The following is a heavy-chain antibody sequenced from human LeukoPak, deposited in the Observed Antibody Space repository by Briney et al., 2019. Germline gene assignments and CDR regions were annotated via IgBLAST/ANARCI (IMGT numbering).Heavy chain of an antibody. CDR3: ARTTVAGKRSIDY. CDR1: GFTFDDYA. V-gene: IGHV3-53*01. J-gene: IGHJ4*02. Sequence: GRSLRLSCAASGFTFDDYAMHWVRQAPGKGLEWVSVIYSGGSTYYADSVKGRFTISRDNSKNTLYLQMNSLRAEDTAVYYCARTTVAGKRSIDYWGQGTLVTVSS. D-gene: IGHD6-19*01. CDR2: IYSGGST.